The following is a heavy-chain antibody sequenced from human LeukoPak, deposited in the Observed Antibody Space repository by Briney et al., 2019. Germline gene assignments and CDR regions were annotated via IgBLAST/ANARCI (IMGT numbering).Heavy chain of an antibody. CDR3: AKNRRCSSTSCYEFYFDY. Sequence: DGSNKYYPDSVKGRFTIYRENAKNTVYLQMNSLRAEDTAVYYCAKNRRCSSTSCYEFYFDYWGQGTLVTVSS. CDR2: DGSNK. V-gene: IGHV3-30*02. J-gene: IGHJ4*02. D-gene: IGHD2-2*01.